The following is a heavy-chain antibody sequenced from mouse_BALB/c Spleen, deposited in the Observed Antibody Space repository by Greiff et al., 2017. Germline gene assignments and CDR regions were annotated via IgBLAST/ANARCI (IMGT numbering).Heavy chain of an antibody. V-gene: IGHV5-6-5*01. J-gene: IGHJ2*01. CDR2: ISSGGST. CDR3: ARGHYGNHFDY. D-gene: IGHD2-1*01. Sequence: EVKVEESGGGLVKPGGSLKLSCAASGFTFSSYAMSWVRQTPEKRLEWVASISSGGSTYYPDSVKGRFTISRDNARNILYLQMSSLRSEDTAMYYCARGHYGNHFDYWGQGTTLTVSS. CDR1: GFTFSSYA.